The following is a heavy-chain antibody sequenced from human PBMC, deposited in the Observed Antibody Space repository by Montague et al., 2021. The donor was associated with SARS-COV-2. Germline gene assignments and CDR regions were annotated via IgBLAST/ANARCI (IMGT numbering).Heavy chain of an antibody. D-gene: IGHD2-2*01. CDR2: IYRNGNT. J-gene: IGHJ4*02. CDR3: ARQLPSYCSTNKCYPYYFDV. CDR1: GYSISSGDY. Sequence: SETLSLTCTVSGYSISSGDYWGRIRQPPGKGLEWIGRIYRNGNTYYNPSLKSRVTISVDTSKNQFSLKLRSVTAADTAVYYCARQLPSYCSTNKCYPYYFDVWGQGALVTVSS. V-gene: IGHV4-38-2*02.